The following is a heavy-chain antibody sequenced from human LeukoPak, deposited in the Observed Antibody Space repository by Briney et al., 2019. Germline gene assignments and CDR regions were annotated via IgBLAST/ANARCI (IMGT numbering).Heavy chain of an antibody. CDR1: GGSISSYY. CDR3: ARLGGYGYSYGYSPGPHLDV. J-gene: IGHJ6*04. D-gene: IGHD5-18*01. Sequence: PSETLSLTCTVSGGSISSYYWSWVRQPAGEGLEWIGRIYASGNTNYNPSLKGRVTISVDTSKNQFSLKLSSVTAADTAVYYCARLGGYGYSYGYSPGPHLDVWGKGTTVTVSS. CDR2: IYASGNT. V-gene: IGHV4-4*07.